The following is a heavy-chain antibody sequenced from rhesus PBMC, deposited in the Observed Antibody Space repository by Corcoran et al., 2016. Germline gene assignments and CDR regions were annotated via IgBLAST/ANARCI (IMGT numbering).Heavy chain of an antibody. J-gene: IGHJ4*01. V-gene: IGHV4-173*01. CDR3: ARDQQGGSLCDY. Sequence: QLQLQESGPGLVKPSETLSLTCAVSGGSISSNYWSWLRQPPGKGLEWIGRISGSGGSTEDNPAIKSRVTISTDTSKNQFSLKLSSVTAADTAVYYCARDQQGGSLCDYWGQGVLVTVSS. CDR2: ISGSGGST. CDR1: GGSISSNY. D-gene: IGHD6-25*01.